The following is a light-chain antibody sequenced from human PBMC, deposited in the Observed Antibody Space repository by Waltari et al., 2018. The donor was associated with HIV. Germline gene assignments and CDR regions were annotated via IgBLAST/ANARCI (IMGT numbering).Light chain of an antibody. CDR3: CSYAGSYTFG. Sequence: QPALTQPRSVSGSPGQSVTISCTGTSSDVGGYNYVPWYQQHPGKAPKLMIYDVTKRPSGVPDRFSGSKSGNTASLTISGLQAEDEADYYCCSYAGSYTFGFGGGTKLTVL. CDR1: SSDVGGYNY. V-gene: IGLV2-11*01. CDR2: DVT. J-gene: IGLJ3*02.